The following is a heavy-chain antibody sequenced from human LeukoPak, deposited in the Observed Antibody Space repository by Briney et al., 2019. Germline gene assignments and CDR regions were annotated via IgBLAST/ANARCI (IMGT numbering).Heavy chain of an antibody. CDR1: GGSISSYY. CDR2: IYYSGST. CDR3: AREKSCGYVNYFDY. V-gene: IGHV4-59*12. J-gene: IGHJ4*02. D-gene: IGHD5-18*01. Sequence: SETLSLTCTVSGGSISSYYWSWIRQPPGKGLEWIGYIYYSGSTNYNPSLKSRVTISVDTSKNQFSLKLSSVTAADTAVYYCAREKSCGYVNYFDYWGQGTLVTVSS.